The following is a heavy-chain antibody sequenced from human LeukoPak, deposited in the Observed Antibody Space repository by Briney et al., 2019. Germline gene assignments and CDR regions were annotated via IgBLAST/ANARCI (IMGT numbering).Heavy chain of an antibody. V-gene: IGHV3-21*01. Sequence: GGSLRLSCAASGFTFSSYSMTWVRQAPGKGLEWVSSISSSSSYIYYADSVKGRFTISRDNAKNSLYLQMNSLRAEDTAVYYCARASFKDIVVVPAAIGYYYGMDVWGQGTTVTVSS. CDR1: GFTFSSYS. D-gene: IGHD2-2*02. J-gene: IGHJ6*02. CDR3: ARASFKDIVVVPAAIGYYYGMDV. CDR2: ISSSSSYI.